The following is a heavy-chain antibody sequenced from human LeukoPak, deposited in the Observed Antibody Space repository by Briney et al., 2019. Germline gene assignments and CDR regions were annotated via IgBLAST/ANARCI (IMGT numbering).Heavy chain of an antibody. J-gene: IGHJ4*02. D-gene: IGHD5-18*01. V-gene: IGHV4-39*01. CDR1: GVSISSSSYY. CDR3: ARQRGYSDY. CDR2: IYYSGST. Sequence: SETLSLTCTVSGVSISSSSYYWGWIRQPPGKGLEWIGSIYYSGSTYYNPSLKSRVTISVDTSKNQFSLKLSSVTAADTAVYYCARQRGYSDYWGQGTLVTVSS.